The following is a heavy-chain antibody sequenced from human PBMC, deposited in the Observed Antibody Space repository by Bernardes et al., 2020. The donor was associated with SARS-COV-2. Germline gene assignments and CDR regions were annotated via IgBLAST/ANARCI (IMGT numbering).Heavy chain of an antibody. J-gene: IGHJ4*01. D-gene: IGHD2-15*01. CDR3: AREIDIPVGGKFRPPDY. Sequence: GGSLRLSCAASGFTFSSYSFKWVRQAPGKGPEWVSSISGGDSTTYADSMKGRFTISRDNAKNLLYLQMNSLRVEDTAVYYCAREIDIPVGGKFRPPDYWGLGTRVTVAS. V-gene: IGHV3-21*06. CDR1: GFTFSSYS. CDR2: ISGGDST.